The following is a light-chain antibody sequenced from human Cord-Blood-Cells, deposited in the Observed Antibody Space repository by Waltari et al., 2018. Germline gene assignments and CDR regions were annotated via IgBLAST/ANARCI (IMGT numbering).Light chain of an antibody. Sequence: DIQMTQSPSSLSASVGDRVTITCRARQSISSYLNWYQQKPGKAPKLLIYAASSLQSGVPSRFRGSGSGTDFTLTISSLQPEDFATYYCKQSYSTPPTFGQGTKVEIK. CDR3: KQSYSTPPT. V-gene: IGKV1-39*01. CDR1: QSISSY. J-gene: IGKJ1*01. CDR2: AAS.